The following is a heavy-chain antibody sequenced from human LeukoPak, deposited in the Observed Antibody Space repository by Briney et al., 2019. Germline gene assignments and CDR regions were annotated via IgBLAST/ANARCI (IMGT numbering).Heavy chain of an antibody. Sequence: GRSLRLSCAASGFTFSSYDMHWVRQAPGKGLEWVAVMWSDGSNKYHADSVKGRFTISRDNSKNTLYLQMNSLRAEDTAVYYCARNSALDYLGQGTLVTVSS. CDR2: MWSDGSNK. V-gene: IGHV3-33*01. CDR3: ARNSALDY. CDR1: GFTFSSYD. J-gene: IGHJ4*02. D-gene: IGHD2/OR15-2a*01.